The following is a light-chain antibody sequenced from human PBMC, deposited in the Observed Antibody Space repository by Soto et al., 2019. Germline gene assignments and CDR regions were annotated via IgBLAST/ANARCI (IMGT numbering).Light chain of an antibody. CDR1: SSDIGGYDY. J-gene: IGLJ2*01. CDR2: DVS. V-gene: IGLV2-8*01. CDR3: SSYAGDNIVI. Sequence: QSALTQPPSASGSPGQSVTISCTGTSSDIGGYDYVSWYVHHPGKAPKLLIFDVSVRPSGLPDRFFGSKSGNTASLTVSGLRTEDEGDYYCSSYAGDNIVIFGGGTKLT.